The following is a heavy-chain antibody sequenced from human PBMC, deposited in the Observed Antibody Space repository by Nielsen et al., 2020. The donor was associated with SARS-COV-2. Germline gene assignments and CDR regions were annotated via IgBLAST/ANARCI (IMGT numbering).Heavy chain of an antibody. D-gene: IGHD6-13*01. Sequence: SDTLSLTCRVSGASISSDDYYWNWIRQPPGKGLEWIGYSYYSGSTYYNPSLKSRVTISIDTSKNQLSLRVKSVTAADTAVYYCASSSSWYGWFDPWGQGTLVTVSS. J-gene: IGHJ5*02. CDR2: SYYSGST. CDR1: GASISSDDYY. CDR3: ASSSSWYGWFDP. V-gene: IGHV4-30-4*02.